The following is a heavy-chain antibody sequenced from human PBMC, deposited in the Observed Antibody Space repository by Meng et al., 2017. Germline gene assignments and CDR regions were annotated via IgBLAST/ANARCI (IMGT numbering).Heavy chain of an antibody. CDR3: ARGRTYYDSSGYYATLWSRNWFDP. CDR1: GGSFSGYY. J-gene: IGHJ5*02. D-gene: IGHD3-22*01. CDR2: INHSGST. V-gene: IGHV4-34*01. Sequence: QVHLQGGGRGWLKPSGILSLTCSVYGGSFSGYYWSWIRQPPGKGLEWIGEINHSGSTNYNPSLKSRVTISVDTSKNQFSLKLSSVTAADTAVYYCARGRTYYDSSGYYATLWSRNWFDPWGQGTLVTASS.